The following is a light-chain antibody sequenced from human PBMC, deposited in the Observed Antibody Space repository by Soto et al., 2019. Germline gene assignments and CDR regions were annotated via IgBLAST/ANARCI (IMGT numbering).Light chain of an antibody. J-gene: IGKJ5*01. Sequence: DIQMTQSPSTLSASVGDRVTITCRASQSISSWLAWYQQKPGKAPKLLIYKASSLESGVPSRFSGSGSGTEFTLTISRLEPEDFAVYYCQQYDNSPITFGQGTRLEI. CDR1: QSISSW. V-gene: IGKV1-5*03. CDR2: KAS. CDR3: QQYDNSPIT.